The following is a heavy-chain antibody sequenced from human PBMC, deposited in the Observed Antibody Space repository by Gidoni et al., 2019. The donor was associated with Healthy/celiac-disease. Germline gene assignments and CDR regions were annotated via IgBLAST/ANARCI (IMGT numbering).Heavy chain of an antibody. J-gene: IGHJ3*02. Sequence: QVQLQESGPGLVKPSQTLSLTFTVSGGSISSGSYYWSWIRQPAGKGLAWIGRIYTSGSTNYNPSLKSRVTISVDTSKNQFSLKLSSVTAADTAVYYCARVRANDYGDYRDAFDIWGQGTMVTVSS. CDR3: ARVRANDYGDYRDAFDI. CDR2: IYTSGST. CDR1: GGSISSGSYY. V-gene: IGHV4-61*02. D-gene: IGHD4-17*01.